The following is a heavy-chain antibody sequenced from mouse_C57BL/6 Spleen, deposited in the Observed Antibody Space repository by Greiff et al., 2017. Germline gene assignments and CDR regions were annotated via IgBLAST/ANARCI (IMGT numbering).Heavy chain of an antibody. CDR1: GYAFSSYW. CDR3: AREDHGAWFAY. Sequence: QVQLKESGAELVKPGASVKISCKASGYAFSSYWMNWVKQRPGKGLEWIGQIYPGDGDTNYNGKFKGKATLTADKSSSTAYMQLSSLTSEDSAVYFCAREDHGAWFAYWGQGTLVTVSA. CDR2: IYPGDGDT. V-gene: IGHV1-80*01. J-gene: IGHJ3*01.